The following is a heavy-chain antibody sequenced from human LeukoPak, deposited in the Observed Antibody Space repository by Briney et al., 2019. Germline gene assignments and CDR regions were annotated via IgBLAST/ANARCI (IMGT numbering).Heavy chain of an antibody. J-gene: IGHJ4*02. D-gene: IGHD2-21*01. V-gene: IGHV4-34*01. CDR2: INHSGST. CDR1: GGSFSGYY. CDR3: ARGGFLFFDY. Sequence: SETLSLTCAVYGGSFSGYYWSWIRQPPGKGLEWIGEINHSGSTNYNPSLKSRVTISADTSKNQFSLKLSSVTAADTAVYYCARGGFLFFDYWGQGTLVTVSS.